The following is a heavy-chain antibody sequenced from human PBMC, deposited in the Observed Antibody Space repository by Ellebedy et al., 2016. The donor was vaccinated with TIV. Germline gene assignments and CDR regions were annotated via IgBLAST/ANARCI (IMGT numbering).Heavy chain of an antibody. D-gene: IGHD2-21*01. CDR2: IGTAGDT. J-gene: IGHJ4*03. V-gene: IGHV3-13*01. Sequence: GESLKISCAASGFTFSSYDMHWVRQGTGKGLEWVSAIGTAGDTYYPGSVKGRFTISRENAKNSLYLQITSLRAEDTAVYNCARVRFGDTAVDYWGQGTLVTVSS. CDR1: GFTFSSYD. CDR3: ARVRFGDTAVDY.